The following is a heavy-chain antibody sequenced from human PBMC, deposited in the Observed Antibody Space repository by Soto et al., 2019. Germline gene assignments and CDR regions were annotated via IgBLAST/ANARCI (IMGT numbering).Heavy chain of an antibody. CDR1: GFTLSSFW. V-gene: IGHV3-74*01. D-gene: IGHD2-2*01. CDR2: INSDGSST. J-gene: IGHJ3*02. CDR3: ARDEPATRTFDI. Sequence: GESLKISCATSGFTLSSFWMHWVRQAPGKGLVWVSRINSDGSSTTYADSVKGRFTISRDNAKNTLYLQMNSLRAEDTAVYYCARDEPATRTFDIWGQGTMVTVSS.